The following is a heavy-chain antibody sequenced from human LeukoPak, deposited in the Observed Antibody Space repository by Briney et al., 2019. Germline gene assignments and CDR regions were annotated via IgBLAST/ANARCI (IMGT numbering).Heavy chain of an antibody. D-gene: IGHD4-23*01. CDR3: ARAGSYGGKGGHFDY. CDR2: IYYSGST. Sequence: YYMSWVRQAPGKGLEWIGSIYYSGSTYYNPSLKSRVTISVDTSKNQFSLKLSSVTAADTAVYYCARAGSYGGKGGHFDYWGQGTLVTVSS. V-gene: IGHV4-39*07. CDR1: YY. J-gene: IGHJ4*02.